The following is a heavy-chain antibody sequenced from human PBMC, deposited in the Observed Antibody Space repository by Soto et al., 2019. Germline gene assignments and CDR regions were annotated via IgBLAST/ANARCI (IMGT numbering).Heavy chain of an antibody. V-gene: IGHV3-21*01. D-gene: IGHD2-21*02. J-gene: IGHJ4*02. CDR2: TSSSGSYI. CDR3: ARYCGGNWGDY. CDR1: GFTFSYYS. Sequence: EVQLVESGGGLVKPGGSLRLSCAASGFTFSYYSMNWVRQAPGKGLEWVSSTSSSGSYIYYADSVKGRFTISRDNAKNSLYLQMSSLRADDAAVYYCARYCGGNWGDYWGQGTLVTVSS.